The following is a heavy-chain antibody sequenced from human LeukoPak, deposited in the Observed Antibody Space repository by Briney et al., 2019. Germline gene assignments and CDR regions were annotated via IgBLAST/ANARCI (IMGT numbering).Heavy chain of an antibody. V-gene: IGHV3-49*03. D-gene: IGHD3-22*01. Sequence: GGSLRLSCTASGFTFGDYAMSWFRQAPGKGLEWVGFIRSKAYGGTTEYAASVKGRFTISRDDSKSIAYLQMNSLKTEDTAVYYCTREDYDSSGYYFDYWGQGTLVTVS. J-gene: IGHJ4*02. CDR3: TREDYDSSGYYFDY. CDR2: IRSKAYGGTT. CDR1: GFTFGDYA.